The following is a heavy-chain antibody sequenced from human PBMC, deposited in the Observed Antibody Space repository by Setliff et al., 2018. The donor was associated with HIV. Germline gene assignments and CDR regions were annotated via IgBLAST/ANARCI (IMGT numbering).Heavy chain of an antibody. CDR3: ARSVIGYYYYGMDV. CDR1: GFTFNSYI. J-gene: IGHJ6*02. V-gene: IGHV3-21*01. D-gene: IGHD3-10*01. Sequence: GGSLRLSCAGSGFTFNSYIMTWVRQAPGRGLEWVSSIGAGGSDTYYADSVRGRFTISRDNSKNTLYLQMNSLRAEDTAVYYCARSVIGYYYYGMDVWGQGTLVTVSS. CDR2: IGAGGSDT.